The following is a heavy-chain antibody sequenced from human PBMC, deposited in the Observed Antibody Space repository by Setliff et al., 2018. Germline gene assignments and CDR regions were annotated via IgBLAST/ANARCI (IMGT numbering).Heavy chain of an antibody. J-gene: IGHJ4*02. V-gene: IGHV5-51*01. CDR1: GYSFTNYW. D-gene: IGHD5-18*01. CDR2: IYPGDSDS. Sequence: PGESLKISCKGSGYSFTNYWIGWVRQMPGKGLEWMGIIYPGDSDSRYSPSFQGQVTISADKSISTAYLQWSSLKASDTAMYYCARLGSYGSTIPYYFDYWGQGTLVTVS. CDR3: ARLGSYGSTIPYYFDY.